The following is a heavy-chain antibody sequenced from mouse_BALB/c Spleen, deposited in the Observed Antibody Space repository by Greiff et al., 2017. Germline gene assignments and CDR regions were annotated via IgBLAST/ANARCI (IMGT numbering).Heavy chain of an antibody. V-gene: IGHV3-8*02. Sequence: EVKVVESGPSLVKPSQTLSLTCSVTGDSITSGYWNWIRKFPGNKLEYMGYISYSGSTYYNPSLKSRISITRDTSKNQYYLQLNSVTTEDTATYYCARSDDGYYYFDYWGQGTTLTVSS. CDR2: ISYSGST. D-gene: IGHD2-3*01. CDR3: ARSDDGYYYFDY. CDR1: GDSITSGY. J-gene: IGHJ2*01.